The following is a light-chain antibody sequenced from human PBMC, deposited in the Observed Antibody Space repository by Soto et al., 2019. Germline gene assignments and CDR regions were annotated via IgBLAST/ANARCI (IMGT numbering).Light chain of an antibody. CDR1: QSVSNNY. CDR2: GAS. J-gene: IGKJ1*01. CDR3: QQYGSPGT. V-gene: IGKV3-20*01. Sequence: EIWLTQSPGTLSLSPGVRATLSCWASQSVSNNYLAWYQQKPGQAPRLLIYGASNRATGIPDRLSGSGSGTEFTLTISRLAPEDFAVYYCQQYGSPGTFGQGTKVDIK.